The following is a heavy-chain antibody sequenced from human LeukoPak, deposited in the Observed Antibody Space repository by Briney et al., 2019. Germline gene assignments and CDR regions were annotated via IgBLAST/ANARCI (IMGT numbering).Heavy chain of an antibody. CDR2: ISGSGYTT. Sequence: GGSLRLSCAASGFSFSTYAMNWVRQGPGKGLEWVATISGSGYTTYYADSVKGRFTISRDNSKNTLFLQMDSLRAEDTAVFFCARYCSSSTCQGSSYYFGMDVWGQGTTVTVSS. D-gene: IGHD2-2*01. CDR3: ARYCSSSTCQGSSYYFGMDV. J-gene: IGHJ6*02. V-gene: IGHV3-23*01. CDR1: GFSFSTYA.